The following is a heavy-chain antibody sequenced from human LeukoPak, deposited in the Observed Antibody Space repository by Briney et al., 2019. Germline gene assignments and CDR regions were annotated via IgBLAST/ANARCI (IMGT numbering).Heavy chain of an antibody. CDR3: AKHLWFGESSLDY. CDR2: IIPIFGTA. CDR1: GGTFSSYA. V-gene: IGHV1-69*13. D-gene: IGHD3-10*01. J-gene: IGHJ4*02. Sequence: ASVKVSCKASGGTFSSYAISWVRQAPGQGLEWMGGIIPIFGTANYAQKFQGRVTITADESTSTAYMELSSLRSEDTAVYYCAKHLWFGESSLDYWGQGTLVTVSS.